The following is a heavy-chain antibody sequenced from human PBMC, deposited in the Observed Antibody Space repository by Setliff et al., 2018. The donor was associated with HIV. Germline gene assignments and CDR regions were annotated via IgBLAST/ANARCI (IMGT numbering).Heavy chain of an antibody. D-gene: IGHD1-26*01. CDR2: ILGIFGTT. J-gene: IGHJ4*02. CDR3: ASYSGSYYFILHY. V-gene: IGHV1-69*05. Sequence: SVKVSCKTSGYNFENYAINWVRQAPGQGLEWMGGILGIFGTTYYAQKFQGRVTSTTDESTRTSYMELSSLRSEDTAVYYCASYSGSYYFILHYWGQGTLVTVSS. CDR1: GYNFENYA.